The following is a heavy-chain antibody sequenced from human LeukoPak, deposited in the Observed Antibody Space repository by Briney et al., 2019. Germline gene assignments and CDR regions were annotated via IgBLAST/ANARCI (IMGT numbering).Heavy chain of an antibody. V-gene: IGHV3-66*01. Sequence: PGGSLRLSCAASGLTVSSTHMSWVRQTPGKGLEWVSVIYSGGSTYYADSVKGRFTISRDNSKNTLYLQMNSLRAEDTAVYYCARDLGRYFDWSPGYWGQGSLVTVSS. CDR2: IYSGGST. CDR1: GLTVSSTH. J-gene: IGHJ4*02. D-gene: IGHD3-9*01. CDR3: ARDLGRYFDWSPGY.